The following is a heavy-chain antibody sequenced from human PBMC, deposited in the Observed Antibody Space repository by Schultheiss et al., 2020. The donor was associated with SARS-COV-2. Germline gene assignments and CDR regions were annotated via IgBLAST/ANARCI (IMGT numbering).Heavy chain of an antibody. D-gene: IGHD5-18*01. CDR3: ARDNGFVRGYSYGYGNFDY. V-gene: IGHV4-4*07. CDR1: GGSISSYY. Sequence: SETLSLTCTVSGGSISSYYWSWIRQPPGKGLEWIGRIYTSGSTNYNPSLKSRVTISVDTSKNQFSLKLSSVTAADTAVYYCARDNGFVRGYSYGYGNFDYWGQGTLVTVSS. J-gene: IGHJ4*02. CDR2: IYTSGST.